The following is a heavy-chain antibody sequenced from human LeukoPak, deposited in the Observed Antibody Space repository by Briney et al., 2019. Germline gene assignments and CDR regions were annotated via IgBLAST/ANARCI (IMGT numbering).Heavy chain of an antibody. D-gene: IGHD4-17*01. CDR3: ARVTFTVPSSWGVDY. Sequence: GGSLRLSCAASGFTFSSYWMSWVRQAPGKGLEWVANIKQDGSEKYYGDSLRGRFTISRDNAKNSLYLQMNSLRAEDTAVYYCARVTFTVPSSWGVDYWGQGTLVTVSS. J-gene: IGHJ4*02. CDR1: GFTFSSYW. V-gene: IGHV3-7*01. CDR2: IKQDGSEK.